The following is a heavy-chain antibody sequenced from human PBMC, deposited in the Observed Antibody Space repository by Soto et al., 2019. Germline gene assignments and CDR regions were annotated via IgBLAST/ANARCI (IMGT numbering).Heavy chain of an antibody. J-gene: IGHJ4*02. CDR2: IYYSGST. CDR3: ARVCRQANWPHY. D-gene: IGHD2-15*01. CDR1: GGSISSGGYY. Sequence: SETLSLTCTVSGGSISSGGYYWSWIRQHPGKGLEWIGYIYYSGSTYYNPSLKSRVTISVDTSKNQFSLKLSSVTAADTAVYYCARVCRQANWPHYWGQGTLVTVSS. V-gene: IGHV4-31*03.